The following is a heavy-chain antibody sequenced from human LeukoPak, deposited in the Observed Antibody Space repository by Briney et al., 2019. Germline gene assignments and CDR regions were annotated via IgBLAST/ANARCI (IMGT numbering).Heavy chain of an antibody. J-gene: IGHJ6*02. D-gene: IGHD3-3*01. CDR3: AREGAYYDFWSGKDNGMDV. CDR2: IYYSGST. V-gene: IGHV4-59*12. Sequence: SETLSLTCTVSGGSISSYYWSWIRQPPGKGLEWIGYIYYSGSTNYNPSLKSRVTISVDTSKNQFSLKLSSVTAADTTVYYCAREGAYYDFWSGKDNGMDVWGQGTTVTVSS. CDR1: GGSISSYY.